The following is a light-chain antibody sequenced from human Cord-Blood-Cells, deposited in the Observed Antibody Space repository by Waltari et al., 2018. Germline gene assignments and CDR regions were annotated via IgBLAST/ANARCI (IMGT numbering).Light chain of an antibody. V-gene: IGKV3-20*01. CDR3: QQYGSSPKT. Sequence: EIVLPQSPGPLSLSTGERATLSCRASQSVSSSYLAWYQQKPVQAPRRLIYGASSRATGIPDRFSGSGSGTDFTLTISRLEPEDFAVYYCQQYGSSPKTFGQGTKVEIK. J-gene: IGKJ1*01. CDR1: QSVSSSY. CDR2: GAS.